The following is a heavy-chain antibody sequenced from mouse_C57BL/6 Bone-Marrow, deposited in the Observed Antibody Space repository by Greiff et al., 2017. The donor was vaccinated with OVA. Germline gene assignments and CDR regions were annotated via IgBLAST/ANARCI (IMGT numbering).Heavy chain of an antibody. J-gene: IGHJ4*01. D-gene: IGHD2-4*01. CDR2: IWSDGSP. CDR3: ARQRDYDYAMDY. CDR1: GFSLTSYG. Sequence: VKLVESGPGLVAPSQSLSITCTVSGFSLTSYGVHWVRQPPGKGLEWLVVIWSDGSPTYNSALQSRLSISKDNSKSQVFLKMNSLQTDDTAMYYCARQRDYDYAMDYWGQGTSVTVSS. V-gene: IGHV2-6-1*01.